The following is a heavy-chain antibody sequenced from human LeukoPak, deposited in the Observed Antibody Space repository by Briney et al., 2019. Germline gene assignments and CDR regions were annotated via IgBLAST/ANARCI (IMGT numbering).Heavy chain of an antibody. D-gene: IGHD3-10*01. Sequence: PSETLSLTCTVSGGSISSYYWSWIRQPPGKGLEWIGYIYYSGSTNYNPSLKSRVTISLDMSKNQFSLKLSSETAADTAVYYCARGTYYYGSGTFLYYFDYWGQGTLVTVSS. CDR3: ARGTYYYGSGTFLYYFDY. CDR2: IYYSGST. V-gene: IGHV4-59*01. J-gene: IGHJ4*02. CDR1: GGSISSYY.